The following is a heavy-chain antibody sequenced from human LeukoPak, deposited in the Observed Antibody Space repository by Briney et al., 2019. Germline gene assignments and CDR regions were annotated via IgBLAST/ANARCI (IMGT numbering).Heavy chain of an antibody. Sequence: GRSLRLSCAASAFNFNTYPMHWVRQAPGKGLEWVAVISEDGRNGYYLDSVKGRFTISSENSKKMLYLQMNSLRVDDTAVYYCVGGDFHYWGQGTLVTVSS. CDR3: VGGDFHY. J-gene: IGHJ4*02. CDR1: AFNFNTYP. CDR2: ISEDGRNG. D-gene: IGHD3-16*01. V-gene: IGHV3-30*03.